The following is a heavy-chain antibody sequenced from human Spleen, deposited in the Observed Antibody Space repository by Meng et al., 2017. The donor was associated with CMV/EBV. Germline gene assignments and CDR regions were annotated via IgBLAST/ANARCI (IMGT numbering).Heavy chain of an antibody. D-gene: IGHD3/OR15-3a*01. CDR1: GYSFTSKY. CDR3: ARDIGTAYHADWFDP. V-gene: IGHV1-46*04. Sequence: ASVKVSCKTSGYSFTSKYIHWVRQAPGQGLEWMGIIDPSGGSTTYTQKLRGRVTMTRDTSTSTVYLELRSLTSEDTATYFCARDIGTAYHADWFDPWGQGTLVTVSS. CDR2: IDPSGGST. J-gene: IGHJ5*02.